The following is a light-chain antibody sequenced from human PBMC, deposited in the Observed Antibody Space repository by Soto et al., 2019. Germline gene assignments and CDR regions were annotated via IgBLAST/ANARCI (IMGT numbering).Light chain of an antibody. CDR2: AAS. V-gene: IGKV1-39*01. CDR3: QQSYSTPS. Sequence: DIQMTQSPSSLSASVGDRVTITCRASQTISSYLNWYQQKPGKAPNLLIYAASTLRSGVLSKFSGSGSGTDFTLTISSLQPRDSATYYCQQSYSTPSFGQGTRLEIK. J-gene: IGKJ5*01. CDR1: QTISSY.